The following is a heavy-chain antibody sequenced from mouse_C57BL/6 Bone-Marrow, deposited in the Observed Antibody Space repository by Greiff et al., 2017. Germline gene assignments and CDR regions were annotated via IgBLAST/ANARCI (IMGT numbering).Heavy chain of an antibody. CDR1: GYTFTNYW. D-gene: IGHD2-4*01. Sequence: VQLQQSGAELVRPGTSVKMSCKASGYTFTNYWIGWATQRPGHGLEWIGDIYPGGGYTNYNETLQGKATLTADKSASTAYMQFSSLTSEDSAIYYGAKYYEYDWYVEVWGTGTTVTVAS. J-gene: IGHJ1*03. V-gene: IGHV1-63*01. CDR3: AKYYEYDWYVEV. CDR2: IYPGGGYT.